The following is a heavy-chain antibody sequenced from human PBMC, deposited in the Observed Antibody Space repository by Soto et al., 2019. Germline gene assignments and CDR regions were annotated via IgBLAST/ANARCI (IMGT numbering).Heavy chain of an antibody. D-gene: IGHD6-19*01. CDR2: INSDGSTT. Sequence: EVLLVESGGGLVQPGGSLRLSCAASGFTFSNYWMHWVRQAPGKGLVWVSRINSDGSTTSYADSVKGRFTISRDNAKNTLYLQMNSLRVEDKAVYFCARVAVGRYDFDSWGQGTLVPVSS. J-gene: IGHJ4*02. V-gene: IGHV3-74*01. CDR1: GFTFSNYW. CDR3: ARVAVGRYDFDS.